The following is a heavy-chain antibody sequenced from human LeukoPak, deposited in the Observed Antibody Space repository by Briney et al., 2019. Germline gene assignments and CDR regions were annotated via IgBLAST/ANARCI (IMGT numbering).Heavy chain of an antibody. CDR2: ISRSATII. CDR1: GLTFSPYG. CDR3: ARDPCGADCHDEYFQY. V-gene: IGHV3-48*01. Sequence: QPGGALRLSCAASGLTFSPYGMNWVRQAPGKGLEWISYISRSATIIHYADSVKGRFTISRDDAKNSLYLQMNSLRAEDTAVYYCARDPCGADCHDEYFQYWGQGTLVTVSS. D-gene: IGHD2-21*02. J-gene: IGHJ1*01.